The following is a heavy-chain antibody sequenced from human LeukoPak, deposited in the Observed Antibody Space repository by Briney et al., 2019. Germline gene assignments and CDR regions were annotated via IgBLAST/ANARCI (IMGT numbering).Heavy chain of an antibody. Sequence: ASVKVSCKGSGYTFTSFGINWVRQAPGQGLEWMGWINLISGDTTYAPRFQGRVTMTRDTSINTAYMELYSLRSDDTAVYYCARDRSLSLYHMDVWGRGTTVTISS. J-gene: IGHJ6*03. CDR3: ARDRSLSLYHMDV. CDR2: INLISGDT. CDR1: GYTFTSFG. V-gene: IGHV1-2*02.